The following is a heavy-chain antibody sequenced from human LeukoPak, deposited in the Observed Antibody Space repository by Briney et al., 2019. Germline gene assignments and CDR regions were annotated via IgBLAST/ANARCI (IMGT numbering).Heavy chain of an antibody. D-gene: IGHD5-24*01. Sequence: PGGSLRLSCAASGFTVSTNYMSWVRQAPGKGLEWVSLIYSGGGTYYADSVKGRFTISRDNSRNTLSLQMNSLRVDDTAVYYCANSEERWLRLLYYWGQGTLVTVSS. V-gene: IGHV3-66*01. CDR3: ANSEERWLRLLYY. CDR2: IYSGGGT. J-gene: IGHJ4*02. CDR1: GFTVSTNY.